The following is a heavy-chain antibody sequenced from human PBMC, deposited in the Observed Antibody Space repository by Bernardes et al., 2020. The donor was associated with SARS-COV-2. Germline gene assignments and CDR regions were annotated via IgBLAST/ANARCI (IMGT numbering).Heavy chain of an antibody. CDR2: IYYSGST. D-gene: IGHD3-22*01. Sequence: SETLSLTCTVSGGSISSYYWSWIRQPPGKGLEWIGYIYYSGSTNYNPSLKSRVTISVDTSKNQFSLKLSSVTAADTAVYYCARVSAYYYDSSGYYFDYWGQGTLVTVSS. J-gene: IGHJ4*02. V-gene: IGHV4-59*01. CDR3: ARVSAYYYDSSGYYFDY. CDR1: GGSISSYY.